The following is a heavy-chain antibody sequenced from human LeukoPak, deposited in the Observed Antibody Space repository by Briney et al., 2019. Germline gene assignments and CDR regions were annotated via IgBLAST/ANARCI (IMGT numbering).Heavy chain of an antibody. Sequence: SETLSLTCTVSGGSISSYYWSWIRQPPGKGLEWIGYIYYSGSTNYNPSLKLRVTISVDTSKNQFSLKLSSVTAADTAVYYCARDISDGCMDVWGQGTTVTVSS. CDR2: IYYSGST. V-gene: IGHV4-59*01. CDR1: GGSISSYY. J-gene: IGHJ6*02. D-gene: IGHD3-16*02. CDR3: ARDISDGCMDV.